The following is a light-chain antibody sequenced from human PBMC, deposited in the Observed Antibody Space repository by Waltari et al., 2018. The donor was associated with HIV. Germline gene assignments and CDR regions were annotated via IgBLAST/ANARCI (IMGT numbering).Light chain of an antibody. CDR3: VLYMGSGSCM. V-gene: IGLV8-61*01. Sequence: QTVVTQEPSFSVSPGGTVTLTCGLSYASCSTHYYPRWYQQTPGQAPSTLIYSTNTRSSGVPDRFSGSILGNKAALTITGAQADDESDYYCVLYMGSGSCMFGGGTKLTVL. CDR2: STN. J-gene: IGLJ3*02. CDR1: YASCSTHYY.